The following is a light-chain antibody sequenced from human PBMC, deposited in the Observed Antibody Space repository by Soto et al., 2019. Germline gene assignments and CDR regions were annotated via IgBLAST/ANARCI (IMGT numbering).Light chain of an antibody. CDR3: SSYTGSSTLV. CDR1: SSDVGGYNY. J-gene: IGLJ2*01. Sequence: QSALTQPASVSGSPGQSITISCSGTSSDVGGYNYVSWYQQNPGKAPKVMIYDVSSRPSGVSDRFSGSKSGNTASLTISGLQAEDEGDYYCSSYTGSSTLVFGGGPPLTVL. CDR2: DVS. V-gene: IGLV2-14*01.